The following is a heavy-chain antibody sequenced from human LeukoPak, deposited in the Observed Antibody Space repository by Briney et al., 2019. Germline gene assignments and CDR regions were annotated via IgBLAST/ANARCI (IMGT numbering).Heavy chain of an antibody. CDR2: IRPDGRET. V-gene: IGHV3-74*01. CDR1: GFTFTNHW. J-gene: IGHJ4*02. CDR3: GTVPVLGSGSVDY. Sequence: GGSLRLSCAASGFTFTNHWMHWVRQAPGKGLVWVSRIRPDGRETNHADSVKGRFTISRDNATNTLYLQMNSLGAEDTAVYYCGTVPVLGSGSVDYWGQGVLVTVSS. D-gene: IGHD3-10*01.